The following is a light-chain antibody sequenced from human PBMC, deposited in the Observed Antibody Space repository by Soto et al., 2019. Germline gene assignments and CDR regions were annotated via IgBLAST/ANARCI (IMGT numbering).Light chain of an antibody. V-gene: IGLV2-11*01. CDR2: DVT. CDR3: SSFTDTYTLV. Sequence: QSALTQPRSVSGSPGQSVSISCTGTSSDIGLYNYVSWYQHHPGRAPKLVIYDVTKRPSGVPDRFSGSKSGTTASLTISGLQADDEAAYYCSSFTDTYTLVFGGGTKVTVL. CDR1: SSDIGLYNY. J-gene: IGLJ2*01.